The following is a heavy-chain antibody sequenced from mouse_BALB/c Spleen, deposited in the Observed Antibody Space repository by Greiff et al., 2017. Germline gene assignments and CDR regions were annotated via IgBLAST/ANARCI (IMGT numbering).Heavy chain of an antibody. J-gene: IGHJ2*01. Sequence: EVKLQESGPGLVKPSQSLSLTCTVTGYSITSDYAWNWIRQFPGNKLEWMGYISYSGSTSYNPSLKSRISITRDTSKNQFFLQLNSVTTEDTARYYCLYGNHFDYWGQGTTLTVSS. D-gene: IGHD2-1*01. CDR1: GYSITSDYA. V-gene: IGHV3-2*02. CDR3: LYGNHFDY. CDR2: ISYSGST.